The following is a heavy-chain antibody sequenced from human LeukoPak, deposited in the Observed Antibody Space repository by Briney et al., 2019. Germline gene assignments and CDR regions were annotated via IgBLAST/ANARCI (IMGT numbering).Heavy chain of an antibody. J-gene: IGHJ3*02. CDR1: GYTFTSYG. D-gene: IGHD6-19*01. CDR2: ISAYNGNT. Sequence: ASVKVSCKASGYTFTSYGISWVRQAPGQGLEWMGWISAYNGNTNYAQKLQGRVTMTTDTSTSTAYMELRSLRSDYTAVYYCARDLAVAADHDAFDIWGQGTMVTVSS. V-gene: IGHV1-18*01. CDR3: ARDLAVAADHDAFDI.